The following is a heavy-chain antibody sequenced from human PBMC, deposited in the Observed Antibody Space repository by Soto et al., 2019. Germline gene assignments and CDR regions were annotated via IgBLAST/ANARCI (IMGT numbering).Heavy chain of an antibody. V-gene: IGHV1-69*06. CDR3: ASWRSYSGSYCFDY. J-gene: IGHJ4*02. CDR2: VVPMYDSV. Sequence: SVKVSCKASGCTVNSYTINWVRQAPGRGLEWVGQVVPMYDSVNYAENFQGRVTITADKSTKTAYMELTSLRSEDTALYFCASWRSYSGSYCFDYCGQGTLVTVS. D-gene: IGHD1-26*01. CDR1: GCTVNSYT.